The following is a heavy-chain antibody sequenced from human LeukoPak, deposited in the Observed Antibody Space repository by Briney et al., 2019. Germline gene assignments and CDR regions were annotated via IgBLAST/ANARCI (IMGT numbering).Heavy chain of an antibody. V-gene: IGHV4-34*01. D-gene: IGHD3-22*01. CDR2: INHSGST. CDR3: ARGLPYYYDSSGYYYFDY. Sequence: PSETLSLTCAVYGGSFSGYYWSWIRQPPGKGLEWIGEINHSGSTNYNPSLKSRVTISVDTSKNQFSLKLSSVTAAGTAVYYCARGLPYYYDSSGYYYFDYWGQGTLVTVSS. CDR1: GGSFSGYY. J-gene: IGHJ4*02.